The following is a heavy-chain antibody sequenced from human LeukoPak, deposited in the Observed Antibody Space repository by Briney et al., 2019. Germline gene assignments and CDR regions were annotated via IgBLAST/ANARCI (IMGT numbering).Heavy chain of an antibody. D-gene: IGHD5-18*01. CDR2: INPSGGST. Sequence: ASVKVSCKSSGYTFTSYYMYWVRQAPGQGLEWMGIINPSGGSTSYAQKFQGRVTMTRDTSTSTVYMELSSLRSEDTAVYYCARVAHGYRYGPDYWGQGTLVTVSS. J-gene: IGHJ4*02. V-gene: IGHV1-46*01. CDR3: ARVAHGYRYGPDY. CDR1: GYTFTSYY.